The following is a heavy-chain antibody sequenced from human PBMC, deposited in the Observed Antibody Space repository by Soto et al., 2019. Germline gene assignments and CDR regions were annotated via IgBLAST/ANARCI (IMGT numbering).Heavy chain of an antibody. CDR1: GFTFSSYA. J-gene: IGHJ3*02. D-gene: IGHD3-16*02. V-gene: IGHV3-23*01. CDR3: AKGKVFIPRHAFNI. Sequence: PGGSLRVSCGASGFTFSSYAMSWFRQAPGKGLEWVSAISGSGGSTYYADSVKGRFTISRDNSKHTLYLQMNRLRAEDTAVYYYAKGKVFIPRHAFNIWGQGTMVTVSS. CDR2: ISGSGGST.